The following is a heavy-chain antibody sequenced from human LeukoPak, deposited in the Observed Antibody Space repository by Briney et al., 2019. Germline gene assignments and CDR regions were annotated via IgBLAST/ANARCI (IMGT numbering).Heavy chain of an antibody. Sequence: PGGSLRLSCAASGFTFSSDWMHWVRQAPGQGLVWVSRINPAGSSTNYADSVKGRFTISRDNAMNTLYLHLNNLRAEDTAVYYCARGVRGSYGTDLWGQGTLVTVSS. J-gene: IGHJ5*02. CDR1: GFTFSSDW. CDR2: INPAGSST. CDR3: ARGVRGSYGTDL. D-gene: IGHD1-26*01. V-gene: IGHV3-74*01.